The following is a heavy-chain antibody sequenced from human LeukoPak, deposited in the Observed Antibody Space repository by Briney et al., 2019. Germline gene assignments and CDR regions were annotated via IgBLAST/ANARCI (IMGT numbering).Heavy chain of an antibody. CDR3: TRDVIRGTNIGY. CDR1: GFSVSRNY. Sequence: GGSLRLSCAASGFSVSRNYMTWVRQAPGKGLEWVSVIYSGGRTDYADSVKGRFTISRDSSKNTLYLQMNSLRAEDTAVYYCTRDVIRGTNIGYWGQGTLVTVSS. V-gene: IGHV3-66*02. CDR2: IYSGGRT. D-gene: IGHD3-10*01. J-gene: IGHJ4*02.